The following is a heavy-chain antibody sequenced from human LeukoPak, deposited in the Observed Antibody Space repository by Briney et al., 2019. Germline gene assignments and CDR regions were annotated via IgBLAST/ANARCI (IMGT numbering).Heavy chain of an antibody. CDR2: IYYSGST. CDR1: GGSISSGDYY. J-gene: IGHJ4*01. CDR3: ARDRYYYSSGTYFDY. V-gene: IGHV4-30-4*01. Sequence: SETLSLTCTVSGGSISSGDYYWSWIRQPPGKGLEWIGYIYYSGSTYYNPSLKSRVTISVDTSKNQFSLKLSSLTAANTAMYYCARDRYYYSSGTYFDYWGQGTLVTVSS. D-gene: IGHD3-10*01.